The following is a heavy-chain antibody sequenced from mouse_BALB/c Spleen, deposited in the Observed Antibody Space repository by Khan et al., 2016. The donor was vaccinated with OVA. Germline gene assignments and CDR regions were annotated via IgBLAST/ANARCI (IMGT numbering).Heavy chain of an antibody. Sequence: QVQLQQPGPGLVQPSQSLSITCTVSGFSLTTYGVHWVRQSPGKGLEWLGVIWSGGSTDYNAPFISRLSISKDRSKSQVFFKMNSLQVNDTAIYYCARNYDYDEGLAYWGQGTLVTVSA. CDR1: GFSLTTYG. CDR3: ARNYDYDEGLAY. V-gene: IGHV2-2*02. J-gene: IGHJ3*01. CDR2: IWSGGST. D-gene: IGHD2-4*01.